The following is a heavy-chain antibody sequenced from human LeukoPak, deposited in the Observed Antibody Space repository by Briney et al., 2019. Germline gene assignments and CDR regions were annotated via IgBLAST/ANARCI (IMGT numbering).Heavy chain of an antibody. CDR3: AREREYSYAGALDY. Sequence: GGSLRLSCAASGFTFSSYSMNWVRQAPGKGLEWVSYISSSSSTIYYADSVKGRLTISRDNAKNSLYLQMNSLRAEDTAVYYCAREREYSYAGALDYWGQGTLVTVSS. D-gene: IGHD5-18*01. CDR1: GFTFSSYS. J-gene: IGHJ4*02. V-gene: IGHV3-48*01. CDR2: ISSSSSTI.